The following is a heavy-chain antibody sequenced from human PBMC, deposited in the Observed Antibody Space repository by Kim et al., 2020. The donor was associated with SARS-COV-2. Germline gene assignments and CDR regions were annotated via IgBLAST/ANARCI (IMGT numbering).Heavy chain of an antibody. CDR3: ARFRLSTNFYYYYYGMDV. CDR2: IYYSGST. J-gene: IGHJ6*02. D-gene: IGHD5-12*01. V-gene: IGHV4-59*13. CDR1: GGSISSYY. Sequence: SETLSLTCTVSGGSISSYYWSWIRQPPGKGLEWIGYIYYSGSTNYNPSLKSRVTISVDTSKNQFSLKLSSVTAADTAVYYCARFRLSTNFYYYYYGMDVWGQGTTVTVSS.